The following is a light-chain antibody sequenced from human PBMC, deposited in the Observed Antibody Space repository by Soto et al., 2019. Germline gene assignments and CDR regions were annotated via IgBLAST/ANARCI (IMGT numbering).Light chain of an antibody. Sequence: EIVLTQSPATLSLSPGERATLSCRASQSVSSYLAWYQQKPGQAPRLLIYDASNRATGIPARFSGSGSGTDFTLTISSLEPEDFAVYYRPQPSNWPSTFVQGTQLDIK. J-gene: IGKJ1*01. CDR1: QSVSSY. CDR3: PQPSNWPST. V-gene: IGKV3-11*01. CDR2: DAS.